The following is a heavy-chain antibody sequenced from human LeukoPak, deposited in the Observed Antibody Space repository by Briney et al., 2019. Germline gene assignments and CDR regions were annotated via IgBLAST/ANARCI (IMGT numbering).Heavy chain of an antibody. D-gene: IGHD5-18*01. CDR3: AKDRPLPRRGYSYLFDY. CDR2: ISYDGSNK. J-gene: IGHJ4*02. V-gene: IGHV3-30*18. CDR1: GFTFSSYG. Sequence: GRSLRLSCAASGFTFSSYGMHWVRQAPGKGLEWVAVISYDGSNKYYADSVKGRFTISRDNSKNTLYLQMNSLRAEDTAVYYCAKDRPLPRRGYSYLFDYWAREPWSPSPQ.